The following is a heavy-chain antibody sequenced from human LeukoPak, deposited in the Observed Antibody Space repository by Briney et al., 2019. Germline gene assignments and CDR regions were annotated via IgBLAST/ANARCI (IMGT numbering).Heavy chain of an antibody. CDR1: GFTFSSYA. Sequence: PGGSLRLSCAASGFTFSSYAMHWVRHAPGKGLEWVAVISYDGSNKYYADSVKGRFTISRDNSKNTLYLQMNSLRAEDTAVYYCARVRWLQFVTVDYWGQGTLVTVSS. CDR2: ISYDGSNK. D-gene: IGHD5-24*01. J-gene: IGHJ4*02. V-gene: IGHV3-30-3*01. CDR3: ARVRWLQFVTVDY.